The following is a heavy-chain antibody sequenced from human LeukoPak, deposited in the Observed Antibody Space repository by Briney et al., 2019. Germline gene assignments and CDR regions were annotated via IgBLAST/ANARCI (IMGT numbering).Heavy chain of an antibody. D-gene: IGHD4-17*01. Sequence: PGGSLRLSCAASGFTFSSFEMNWVRQAPGKGLEWVSYISSSGSTIYYADSVKGRFTISRDNAKNSLYLQMNSLRAEDTAVYYCARVNYGDWFDPWGQGTLVTVSS. CDR2: ISSSGSTI. CDR1: GFTFSSFE. J-gene: IGHJ5*02. CDR3: ARVNYGDWFDP. V-gene: IGHV3-48*03.